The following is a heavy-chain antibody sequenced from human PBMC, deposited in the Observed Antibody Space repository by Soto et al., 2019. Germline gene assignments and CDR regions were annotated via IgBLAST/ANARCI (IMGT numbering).Heavy chain of an antibody. J-gene: IGHJ6*02. CDR1: GLTFSDYY. CDR3: ARELDGIDV. CDR2: ITSSGSYT. Sequence: PGGSLRLSCAASGLTFSDYYMSWIRQAPGKGLEWVSYITSSGSYTKYAESVQGRFTISRDNAKNSLYLQMISLRAEDTAVYYCARELDGIDVGGQGTTVTVSS. V-gene: IGHV3-11*05.